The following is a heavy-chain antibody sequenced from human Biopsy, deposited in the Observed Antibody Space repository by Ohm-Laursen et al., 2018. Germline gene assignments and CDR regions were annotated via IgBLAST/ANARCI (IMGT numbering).Heavy chain of an antibody. D-gene: IGHD4-23*01. Sequence: PSHTLSLTCTVSGGSFTGQYWSWIRQPPGQGLEWIGHISYTGYTRYNASLKSRVTISVDTSRNHFSLRLSYLTAADTAVYYCARGSNDFGGLYFPRWGQGTLLTVSS. CDR3: ARGSNDFGGLYFPR. J-gene: IGHJ4*02. CDR1: GGSFTGQY. CDR2: ISYTGYT. V-gene: IGHV4-59*11.